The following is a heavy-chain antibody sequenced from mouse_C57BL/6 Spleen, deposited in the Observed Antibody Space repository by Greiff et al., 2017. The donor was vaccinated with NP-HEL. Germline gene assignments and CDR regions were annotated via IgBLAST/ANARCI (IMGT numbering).Heavy chain of an antibody. CDR3: ARGDYYGSSSFDY. J-gene: IGHJ2*01. V-gene: IGHV1-39*01. D-gene: IGHD1-1*01. CDR2: INPNYGTT. Sequence: VQLQQSGPELVPPCASVKISCKSSFSSFTYSHLTLLPPLTFKILSFILVINPNYGTTSYNQKFKGKATLTVDQSSSTAYMQLNSLTSEDSAVYYCARGDYYGSSSFDYWGQGTTLTVSS. CDR1: FSSFTYSH.